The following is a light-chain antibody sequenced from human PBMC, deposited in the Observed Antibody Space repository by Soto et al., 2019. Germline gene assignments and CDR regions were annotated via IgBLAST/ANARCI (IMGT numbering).Light chain of an antibody. CDR2: GSS. V-gene: IGKV3-20*01. CDR3: QHYGSSPPYT. Sequence: EVVLTQSPGTLSSSPGGRDTLSCRASQSVSNNYFAWYQQKHGQAPRLLIFGSSDKATGIPDRFNGSGSVTDLTLTISRLEPEDFALYYYQHYGSSPPYTCDQATKLEI. CDR1: QSVSNNY. J-gene: IGKJ2*01.